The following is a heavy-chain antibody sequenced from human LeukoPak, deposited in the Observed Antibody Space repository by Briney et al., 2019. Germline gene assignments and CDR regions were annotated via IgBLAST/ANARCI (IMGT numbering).Heavy chain of an antibody. D-gene: IGHD3-22*01. J-gene: IGHJ5*02. Sequence: SETLSLTCTVSGGSISSYYWSWIRQPPGKGLEWIGYIYYSGSTNYNLSLKSRVTISVDTSKNQFSLKLSSVTAADTAVYYCARIGDSSGYQRWFDPWGQGTLVTVSS. CDR3: ARIGDSSGYQRWFDP. CDR1: GGSISSYY. V-gene: IGHV4-59*01. CDR2: IYYSGST.